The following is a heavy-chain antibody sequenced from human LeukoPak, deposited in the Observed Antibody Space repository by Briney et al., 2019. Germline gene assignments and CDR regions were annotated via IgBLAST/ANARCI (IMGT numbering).Heavy chain of an antibody. D-gene: IGHD1-26*01. V-gene: IGHV4-4*07. CDR3: ASGVGAGGGDAFDI. J-gene: IGHJ3*02. CDR2: IYTSGST. CDR1: GGSISSYY. Sequence: SETLSLTCIVSGGSISSYYWSWIRQPAGKGLEWIGRIYTSGSTNYNPSLKSRVTMSVDTSKNQFSLKLSSVTAADTAVYYCASGVGAGGGDAFDIWGQGTMVTVSS.